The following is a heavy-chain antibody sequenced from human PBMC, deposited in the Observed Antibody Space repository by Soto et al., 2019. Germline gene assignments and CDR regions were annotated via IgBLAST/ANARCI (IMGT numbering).Heavy chain of an antibody. J-gene: IGHJ3*02. Sequence: SETLSLTCTVSGGSISSYYWSWIRQPPGKGLEWIGYIYYSGSTNYNPSLKSRVTISVDTSKNQFSLKLSSVTAADTAVYYCARRGVSGRAFDIWGQGTMVTVSS. CDR2: IYYSGST. D-gene: IGHD3-10*01. CDR3: ARRGVSGRAFDI. CDR1: GGSISSYY. V-gene: IGHV4-59*01.